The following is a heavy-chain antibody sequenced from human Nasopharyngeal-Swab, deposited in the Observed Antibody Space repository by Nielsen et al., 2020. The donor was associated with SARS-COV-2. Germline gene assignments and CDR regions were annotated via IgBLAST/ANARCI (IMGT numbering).Heavy chain of an antibody. V-gene: IGHV3-23*01. D-gene: IGHD5-18*01. CDR3: ANSVDAAMADY. J-gene: IGHJ4*02. Sequence: WIRQPPGKGLEWVSAISGSGGSTYYADSVKGRFTISGDNSKNTLYLQMNSLSAEDTAVYYCANSVDAAMADYWGQGTLVTVSS. CDR2: ISGSGGST.